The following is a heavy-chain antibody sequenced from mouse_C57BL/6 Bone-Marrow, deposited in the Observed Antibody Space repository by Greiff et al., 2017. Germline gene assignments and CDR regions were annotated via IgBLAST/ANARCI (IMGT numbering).Heavy chain of an antibody. Sequence: VQLQQSGAELVRPGTSVKMSCKASGYTFTNYWIGWAKQRPGNGLEWIGDIYPGGGYTNYNEKFKGKATLTADKSSSTAYMQFSSLTSEDSAIYYCARVDDYGPFDNGGQGTTLTVSS. CDR1: GYTFTNYW. D-gene: IGHD2-4*01. J-gene: IGHJ2*01. CDR3: ARVDDYGPFDN. V-gene: IGHV1-63*01. CDR2: IYPGGGYT.